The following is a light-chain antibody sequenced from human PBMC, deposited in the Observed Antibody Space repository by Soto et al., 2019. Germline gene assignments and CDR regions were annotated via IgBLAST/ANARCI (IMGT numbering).Light chain of an antibody. CDR1: QSVSSR. CDR3: QQYYDYPWT. CDR2: DAS. V-gene: IGKV1-5*01. J-gene: IGKJ1*01. Sequence: DIQITQSPFTLSASVGDRVTITCRASQSVSSRLAWHQQKPGKAPKVLIYDASNLETGVPSRFSGSGSGREFTLTISSLQPDDFATYYCQQYYDYPWTFGPGTKVDIK.